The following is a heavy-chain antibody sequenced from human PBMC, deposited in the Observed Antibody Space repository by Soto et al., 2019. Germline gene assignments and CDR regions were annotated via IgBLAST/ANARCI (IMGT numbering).Heavy chain of an antibody. J-gene: IGHJ4*02. V-gene: IGHV3-7*01. D-gene: IGHD2-2*01. CDR1: IFTLSNSR. CDR2: IKQDGSEK. CDR3: AGSTSRYFDY. Sequence: EVQVVESGGGLVQSGGSLRLSCAASIFTLSNSRINWVRQAPGRGLEWVANIKQDGSEKYFVDSTKGRFTISRDIATNSLYLQMKNLSAEDTAVYYCAGSTSRYFDYWGQGILVTVSS.